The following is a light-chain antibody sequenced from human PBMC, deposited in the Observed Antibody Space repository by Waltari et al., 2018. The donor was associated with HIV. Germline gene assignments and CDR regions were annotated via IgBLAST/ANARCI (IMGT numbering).Light chain of an antibody. CDR2: DVS. J-gene: IGLJ3*02. Sequence: QSALTQPRSVSGSPGQSVTISCTETRSDVGGYNYVSWYQQHPGKAPKVMIYDVSKRPSGVPDRFSGSKAGNTASLTISGLQAEVEADYYCCSYAGSYIWVFGGGTKLTVL. CDR1: RSDVGGYNY. CDR3: CSYAGSYIWV. V-gene: IGLV2-11*01.